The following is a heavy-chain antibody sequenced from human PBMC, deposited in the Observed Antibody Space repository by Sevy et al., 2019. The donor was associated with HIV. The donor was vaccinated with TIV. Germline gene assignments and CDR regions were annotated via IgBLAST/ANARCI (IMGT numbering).Heavy chain of an antibody. Sequence: GGSLRLSCAASGFSFSGYAMSWVRQAPGKGLEWVSGVRSRGGSTFYADSVKGRFSISRDNSKNTLYLEMNSLGAEDTAVYYCAKEGAAIGIPYFDYWGQGTLVTVSS. V-gene: IGHV3-23*01. J-gene: IGHJ4*02. CDR2: VRSRGGST. CDR1: GFSFSGYA. CDR3: AKEGAAIGIPYFDY. D-gene: IGHD6-13*01.